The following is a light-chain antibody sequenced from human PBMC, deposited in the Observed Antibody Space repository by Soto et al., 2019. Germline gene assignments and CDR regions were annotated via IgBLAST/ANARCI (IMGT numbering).Light chain of an antibody. CDR1: QSVSSY. CDR2: DAS. V-gene: IGKV3-11*01. CDR3: QQRSNWPPLFT. J-gene: IGKJ3*01. Sequence: EIVLTQSPATLSLSPGERATLSCRASQSVSSYLAWYQQKPGQAPRLLIYDASNRATGIPARFSGSGSGTDFTHTISTLEHEDFAVYYCQQRSNWPPLFTFGPGTKVDIK.